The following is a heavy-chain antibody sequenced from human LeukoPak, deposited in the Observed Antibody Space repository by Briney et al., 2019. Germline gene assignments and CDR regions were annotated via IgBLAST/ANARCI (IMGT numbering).Heavy chain of an antibody. J-gene: IGHJ6*02. V-gene: IGHV1-46*01. CDR1: RYTSTNDP. Sequence: ASVKVSCKASRYTSTNDPMHSVRQAPGQGLEWMGIINPSDSSTNYAQRFQGRVTLTSDTSTSTVYMDLSSLRSEDTPVCCCTTDDVVAGPFYYYGMDVWGQGTTVTVSS. CDR2: INPSDSST. D-gene: IGHD5-12*01. CDR3: TTDDVVAGPFYYYGMDV.